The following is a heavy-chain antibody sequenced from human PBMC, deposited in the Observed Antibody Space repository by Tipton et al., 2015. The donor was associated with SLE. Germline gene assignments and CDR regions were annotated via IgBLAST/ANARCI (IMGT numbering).Heavy chain of an antibody. J-gene: IGHJ4*02. D-gene: IGHD5-12*01. Sequence: TLSLTCTVSGGSISSSSYYWGWIRQPPGKGLEWIGSIYYSGSTYYNPSLKSRVTISVDTSKNQFSLKLSSVTAADTAVYYCAREGSGSFDYWGQGTLVTVSS. CDR2: IYYSGST. CDR1: GGSISSSSYY. CDR3: AREGSGSFDY. V-gene: IGHV4-39*07.